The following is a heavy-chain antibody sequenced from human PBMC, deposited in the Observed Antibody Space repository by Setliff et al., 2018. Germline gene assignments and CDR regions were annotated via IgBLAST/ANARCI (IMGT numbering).Heavy chain of an antibody. CDR2: INPSGGST. CDR1: GYTFTSYY. D-gene: IGHD3-3*01. CDR3: ARGRTRTSTIFGIVSLSP. J-gene: IGHJ6*04. V-gene: IGHV1-46*01. Sequence: ASVKVSCKASGYTFTSYYMHWVRQAPGQGLEWMGIINPSGGSTSYAQEFQDRVTFTRDTSVSTAYMELRSLTSEDTAVYYCARGRTRTSTIFGIVSLSPWGDGTTVTVSS.